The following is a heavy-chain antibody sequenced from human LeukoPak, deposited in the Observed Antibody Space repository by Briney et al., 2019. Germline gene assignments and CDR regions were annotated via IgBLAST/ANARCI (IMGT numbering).Heavy chain of an antibody. V-gene: IGHV3-23*01. J-gene: IGHJ4*02. CDR1: GFDVGRNY. Sequence: GGSLRLSCAASGFDVGRNYMTWVRQAPGKGLEWVSSISNSGGRTFYTDSVKGRFTISRDNSKITLYLQMNSLRAEDTAVYYCAKSYNGYESKPDYWGQGTLVTVSS. D-gene: IGHD5-12*01. CDR3: AKSYNGYESKPDY. CDR2: ISNSGGRT.